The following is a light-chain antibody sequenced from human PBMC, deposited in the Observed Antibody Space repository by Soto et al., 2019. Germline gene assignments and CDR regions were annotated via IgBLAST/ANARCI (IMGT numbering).Light chain of an antibody. CDR2: GAS. V-gene: IGKV3-15*01. CDR3: QQYNNWPPIT. Sequence: EIVLTQSPGTLSLSPGERATLSCRASRTVGNFLAWYQQKPGQAPRLLIYGASTRATGIPARFSGSGSGTEFTLTISSLQSEDFAVYYCQQYNNWPPITFGQGTRLEIK. J-gene: IGKJ5*01. CDR1: RTVGNF.